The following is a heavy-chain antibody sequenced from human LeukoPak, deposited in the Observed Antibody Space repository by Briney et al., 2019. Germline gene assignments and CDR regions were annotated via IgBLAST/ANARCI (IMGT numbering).Heavy chain of an antibody. CDR2: IYDDGSRE. CDR1: GFTFSNYG. J-gene: IGHJ4*02. V-gene: IGHV3-33*01. Sequence: PGGSLRLSCATSGFTFSNYGMHWVRQAPGKALEWVAVIYDDGSREHFADSVKGRFTISRDNSKNTVVLQMNSLRGEDTAVYYCARDLKSGYVDSWGQGTLVTVSS. CDR3: ARDLKSGYVDS. D-gene: IGHD3-3*01.